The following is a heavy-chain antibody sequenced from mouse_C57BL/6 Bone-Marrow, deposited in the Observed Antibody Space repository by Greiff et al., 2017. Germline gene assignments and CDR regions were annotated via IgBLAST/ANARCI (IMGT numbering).Heavy chain of an antibody. J-gene: IGHJ1*03. CDR1: GFNIKDDY. CDR2: IDPENGDT. D-gene: IGHD2-3*01. Sequence: EVQLQQSGAELVRPGASVKLSCTASGFNIKDDYMHWVKQRPEQGLEWIGWIDPENGDTDYASKFQGKATITADTSSNTAYLQLSSLTSEDTAVYYCTTIDGYYVWYFDVWGTGTTVTVSS. CDR3: TTIDGYYVWYFDV. V-gene: IGHV14-4*01.